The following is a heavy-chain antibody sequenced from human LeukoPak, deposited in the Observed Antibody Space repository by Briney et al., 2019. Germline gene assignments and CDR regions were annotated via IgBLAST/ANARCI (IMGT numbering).Heavy chain of an antibody. CDR1: GFTFSSYG. J-gene: IGHJ4*02. D-gene: IGHD5-18*01. CDR2: IWYDGSNK. CDR3: AKEHGQYNYFDY. V-gene: IGHV3-33*06. Sequence: GGSLRLSCAASGFTFSSYGMHWVRQAPGKGLEWGAVIWYDGSNKYYADSVKGRFTISRDNSKNTLYLQMNSLRAEDTAVYYCAKEHGQYNYFDYWGQGTLVTVSS.